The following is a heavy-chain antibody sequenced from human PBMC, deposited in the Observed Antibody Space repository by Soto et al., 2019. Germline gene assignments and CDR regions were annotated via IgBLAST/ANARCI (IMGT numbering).Heavy chain of an antibody. D-gene: IGHD6-19*01. V-gene: IGHV3-7*01. J-gene: IGHJ4*02. CDR3: ASWLKTSGWYVLLEGSFDY. CDR2: IKQDGSAK. Sequence: GGSLRLSCAASGFTFSSYWMTWVRQAPGKGLEWVANIKQDGSAKYYLASVKGRFPISRDNAKNSLYLQLNSLRAEDTAVYYCASWLKTSGWYVLLEGSFDYWGQGTLVTVPS. CDR1: GFTFSSYW.